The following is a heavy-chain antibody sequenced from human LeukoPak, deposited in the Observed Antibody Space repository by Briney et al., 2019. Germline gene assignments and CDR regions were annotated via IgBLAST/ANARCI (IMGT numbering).Heavy chain of an antibody. CDR2: IYTSGST. CDR1: GGSISSYH. D-gene: IGHD6-6*01. CDR3: ARQKQLDKTGWFDP. J-gene: IGHJ5*02. V-gene: IGHV4-4*09. Sequence: SETLSLTCTVSGGSISSYHWSWIRQPPGKGLEWIGYIYTSGSTNYNPSLKSRVTISVDTSKNQFSLKLSSVTAADTAVYYCARQKQLDKTGWFDPWGQGTLVTVSS.